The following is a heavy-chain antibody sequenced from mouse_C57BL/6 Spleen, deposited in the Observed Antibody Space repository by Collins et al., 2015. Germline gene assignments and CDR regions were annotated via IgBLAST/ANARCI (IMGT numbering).Heavy chain of an antibody. V-gene: IGHV1-55*01. Sequence: QVQLQQPGAEFVKPGASVKMSCKASGYTFTSYWITWVKQRPGQGLEWIGDIYPGSNNINYNEKFKSKATLTVDTSSSTAYMQLSGLTSEDSAVYYCAIYYYYTMDYWGQGTSVTVSS. J-gene: IGHJ4*01. CDR3: AIYYYYTMDY. CDR1: GYTFTSYW. CDR2: IYPGSNNI. D-gene: IGHD1-1*01.